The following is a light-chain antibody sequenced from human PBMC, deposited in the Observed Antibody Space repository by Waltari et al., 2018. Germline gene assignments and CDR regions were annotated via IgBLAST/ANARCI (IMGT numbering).Light chain of an antibody. CDR1: KSVLYSSNNKNY. Sequence: DIVMTQSPDSLAVSLGERATINCKSSKSVLYSSNNKNYLAWYQQKPGLPPKLLIYWASTRESGVPDRFSGSGSGTDFTLTISSLQAEDVAVYYCQQYYSTPPTFGQGTKLEIK. J-gene: IGKJ2*01. CDR3: QQYYSTPPT. CDR2: WAS. V-gene: IGKV4-1*01.